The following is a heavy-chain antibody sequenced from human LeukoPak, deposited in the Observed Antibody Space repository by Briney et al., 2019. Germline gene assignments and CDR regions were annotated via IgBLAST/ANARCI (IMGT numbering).Heavy chain of an antibody. CDR3: VRDVWGDRDSYFDY. CDR1: GFTFGRYW. D-gene: IGHD2-21*01. J-gene: IGHJ4*03. CDR2: VNNDGRST. Sequence: PGGSLRLSCAASGFTFGRYWMHWVRQAPGEGLVWVSRVNNDGRSTSYGDFVKGRFTISRDNAKNTLYLQMNSLRAEDTAIYYCVRDVWGDRDSYFDYWGQGTLVTVSS. V-gene: IGHV3-74*01.